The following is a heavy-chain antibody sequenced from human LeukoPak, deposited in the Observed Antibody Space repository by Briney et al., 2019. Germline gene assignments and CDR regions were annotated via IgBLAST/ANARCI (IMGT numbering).Heavy chain of an antibody. CDR2: IRQDGSEK. CDR3: ARVGEGDKLALIEGRFDS. J-gene: IGHJ5*01. V-gene: IGHV3-7*01. Sequence: GGSLTLSCTASGFSLSSYWMSWVRQAPGKGLEWVANIRQDGSEKYYLDSVKGRFTISRDNAKDAVHLKMNSLRAEDTAVYYCARVGEGDKLALIEGRFDSWGQGTLVTVSS. D-gene: IGHD2-21*01. CDR1: GFSLSSYW.